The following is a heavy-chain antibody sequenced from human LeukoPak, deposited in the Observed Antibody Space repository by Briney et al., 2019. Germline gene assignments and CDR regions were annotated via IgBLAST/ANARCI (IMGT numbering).Heavy chain of an antibody. J-gene: IGHJ5*02. CDR1: GYTLTELS. V-gene: IGHV1-24*01. CDR2: FDPEDGET. Sequence: ASVKVSCKVSGYTLTELSMHWVRQAPGKGLEWMGGFDPEDGETIYAQKFQGRVTMTEDTSTDTAYMELSSLRSDDTAVYFCARSKKAGVGVAGTGWYFDPWGQGTLVTVSS. D-gene: IGHD6-19*01. CDR3: ARSKKAGVGVAGTGWYFDP.